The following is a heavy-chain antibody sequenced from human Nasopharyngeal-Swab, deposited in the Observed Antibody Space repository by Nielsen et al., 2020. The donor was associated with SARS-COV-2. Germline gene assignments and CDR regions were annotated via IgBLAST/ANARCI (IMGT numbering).Heavy chain of an antibody. CDR3: ATWGIGYGENAHATFDS. Sequence: SVKVSCKVSGGTFSKYAVSWVRQAPGQGLEWMGGIIVNLGMTKYAQKFKDSVIINADESTGTAYMELSSLRSEDTAVYYCATWGIGYGENAHATFDSWGQGTQVTVSS. CDR2: IIVNLGMT. D-gene: IGHD4-17*01. V-gene: IGHV1-69*10. J-gene: IGHJ4*02. CDR1: GGTFSKYA.